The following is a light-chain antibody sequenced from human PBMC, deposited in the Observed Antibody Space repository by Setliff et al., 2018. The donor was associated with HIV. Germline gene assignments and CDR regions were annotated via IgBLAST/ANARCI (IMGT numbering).Light chain of an antibody. CDR2: DVT. CDR1: SSDVGGFDY. V-gene: IGLV2-14*03. J-gene: IGLJ1*01. CDR3: TSYTRNTTYV. Sequence: QSALTQPASVSGSPGQSITISCTGTSSDVGGFDYVSWYQQHPGKAPKPMIYDVTNRPSGVSNRFSASKSGNTASLTISGLQAEDEADYYCTSYTRNTTYVFGTGTKGTV.